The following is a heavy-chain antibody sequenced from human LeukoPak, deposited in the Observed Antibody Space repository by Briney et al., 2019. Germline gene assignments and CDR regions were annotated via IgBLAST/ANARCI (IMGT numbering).Heavy chain of an antibody. J-gene: IGHJ4*02. CDR3: ARVDSEMRGYYFDY. V-gene: IGHV4-38-2*02. Sequence: KPSETLSLTCTVSGYSISSGYYWGWIRQPPGKGLEWIGSIYHSGSTYYNPALKSRVTISVDTSKYQFSLKLSSVTAADTAVYYCARVDSEMRGYYFDYWSQGTLVTVSS. D-gene: IGHD3-10*01. CDR1: GYSISSGYY. CDR2: IYHSGST.